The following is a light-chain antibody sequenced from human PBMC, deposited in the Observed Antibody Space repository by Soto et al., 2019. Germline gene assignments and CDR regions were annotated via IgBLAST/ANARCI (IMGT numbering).Light chain of an antibody. CDR2: AAS. V-gene: IGKV1-39*01. Sequence: DIQMTQSPSSLSASVEDRVIITCRASQSISNHLNWYQQKPGRAPKLLIFAASSLQSGVPSRFSGSRSGPDFTLTISSLQPEDFATYYCQQSYSSPPTLGQGTKVDI. J-gene: IGKJ1*01. CDR3: QQSYSSPPT. CDR1: QSISNH.